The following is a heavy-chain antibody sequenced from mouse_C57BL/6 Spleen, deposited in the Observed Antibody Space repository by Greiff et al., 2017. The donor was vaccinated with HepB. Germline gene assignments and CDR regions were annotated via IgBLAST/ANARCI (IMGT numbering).Heavy chain of an antibody. CDR3: ARWGYDVDAMDY. D-gene: IGHD2-2*01. CDR1: GYTFTSYW. CDR2: IYPGSGST. J-gene: IGHJ4*01. V-gene: IGHV1-55*01. Sequence: VQLQQPGAELVKPGASVKMSCKASGYTFTSYWITWVKQRPGQGLEWIGDIYPGSGSTNYNEKFKSKATLTVDTSSSTAYMQLSSLTSEDSAVYYCARWGYDVDAMDYWGQGTSVTVSS.